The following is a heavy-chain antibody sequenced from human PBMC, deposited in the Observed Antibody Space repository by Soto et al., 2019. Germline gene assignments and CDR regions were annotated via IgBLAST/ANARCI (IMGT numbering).Heavy chain of an antibody. CDR3: ARSPYYYDSSGPFDY. V-gene: IGHV4-31*11. D-gene: IGHD3-22*01. CDR2: IYYSGST. CDR1: GGSFSGYY. Sequence: SETLSLTCAVYGGSFSGYYWSWIRQHPGKGLEWIGYIYYSGSTYYNPSLKSRVTISVDTSKNQFSLKLSSVTAADTAVYYCARSPYYYDSSGPFDYWGQGTLVTVS. J-gene: IGHJ4*02.